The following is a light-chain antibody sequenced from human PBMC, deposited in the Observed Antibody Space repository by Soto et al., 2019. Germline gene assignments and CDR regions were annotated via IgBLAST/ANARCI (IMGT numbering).Light chain of an antibody. CDR1: QNVRGS. CDR2: GAS. Sequence: DIQMTQSPSALSASVGDTVAITCRASQNVRGSFRWYQQKQGNAPKLLIYGASTLKDGVPSRFSGGGAGRDFTLTIINLQPADFATYYCQQTSGDPPLTFGGGTKVEI. V-gene: IGKV1-39*01. CDR3: QQTSGDPPLT. J-gene: IGKJ4*01.